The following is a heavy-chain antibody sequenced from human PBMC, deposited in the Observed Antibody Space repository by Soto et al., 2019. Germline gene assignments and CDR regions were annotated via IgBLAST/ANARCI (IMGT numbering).Heavy chain of an antibody. CDR2: INSDGSRT. Sequence: EVQLVEXXGGXXXPGGSLRLSCAASGFTFSSYWMHWVRQAPGKGLVWVSRINSDGSRTSYADSAKGRFTISRDNAKNTGYLQMNSLRAEDTAVYYCARGDGDYYDGNGYLGRHWGQGTLVTVSS. D-gene: IGHD3-22*01. CDR3: ARGDGDYYDGNGYLGRH. V-gene: IGHV3-74*01. J-gene: IGHJ4*02. CDR1: GFTFSSYW.